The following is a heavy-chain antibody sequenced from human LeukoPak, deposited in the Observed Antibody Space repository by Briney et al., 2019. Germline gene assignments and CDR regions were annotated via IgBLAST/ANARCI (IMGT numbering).Heavy chain of an antibody. J-gene: IGHJ4*02. CDR3: AKDSSLFEGNLFYFDY. V-gene: IGHV3-21*04. D-gene: IGHD6-6*01. CDR2: ISSSSSYI. Sequence: GGSLRLSCAASGFTFSSYSMNWVRQAPGKGLEWVSSISSSSSYIYYADSVKGRFTISRDNSKNTLYLQMSSLRAEDTAVYYCAKDSSLFEGNLFYFDYWGQGTLVTVSS. CDR1: GFTFSSYS.